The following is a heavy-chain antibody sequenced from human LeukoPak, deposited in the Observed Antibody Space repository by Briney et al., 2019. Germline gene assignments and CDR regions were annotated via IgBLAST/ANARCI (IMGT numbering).Heavy chain of an antibody. Sequence: GGSLRLSCTVSGFTVSSNSMSWVRQAPGKGLEWVSFIYSDNTHYSDSVKGRFTISRDNAKNSLYLQMSSLRAEDTAVYYCASFGILVSWGAFDIWGQGTMVTVSS. V-gene: IGHV3-53*01. J-gene: IGHJ3*02. D-gene: IGHD5/OR15-5a*01. CDR2: IYSDNT. CDR1: GFTVSSNS. CDR3: ASFGILVSWGAFDI.